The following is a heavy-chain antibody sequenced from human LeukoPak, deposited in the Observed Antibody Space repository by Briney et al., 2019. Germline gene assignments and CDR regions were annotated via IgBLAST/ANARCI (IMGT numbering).Heavy chain of an antibody. CDR1: GFTFSSYA. D-gene: IGHD3-9*01. Sequence: GGSLRLSCAASGFTFSSYAMSWVRHAPGKGLEWGSAISCSGGSTYYADSVKGRFTISRDNSKNTLYLQMNSLRAEDTAVYYCAKDPQYYDILTGYPAFDYWGQGTLVTVSS. J-gene: IGHJ4*02. CDR3: AKDPQYYDILTGYPAFDY. V-gene: IGHV3-23*01. CDR2: ISCSGGST.